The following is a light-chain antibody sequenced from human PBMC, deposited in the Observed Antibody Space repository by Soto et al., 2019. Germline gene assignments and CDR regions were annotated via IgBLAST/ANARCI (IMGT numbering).Light chain of an antibody. CDR1: QSVSSSY. CDR2: GAS. CDR3: QQYGTSPRT. Sequence: EIVLTQSPGTLSLSPGERATLSCRASQSVSSSYLGWYQQRPGQAPRLLVYGASNRATGIPDRVSGSGSGTDFTLTISKLEPEDFAVYYCQQYGTSPRTFGQGTKVEIK. J-gene: IGKJ1*01. V-gene: IGKV3-20*01.